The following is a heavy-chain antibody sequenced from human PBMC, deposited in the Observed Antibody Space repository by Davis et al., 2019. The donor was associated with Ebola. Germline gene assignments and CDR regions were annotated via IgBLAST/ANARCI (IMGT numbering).Heavy chain of an antibody. V-gene: IGHV3-7*03. CDR3: AKDRGHNWNYVNAFDI. CDR1: GFTFSSYW. CDR2: IKQDGSEK. D-gene: IGHD1-7*01. J-gene: IGHJ3*02. Sequence: GESLKISCAASGFTFSSYWMSWVRQAPGKGLEWVANIKQDGSEKYYVDSVKGRFTISRDNAKNSLYLQMNSLRAEDTALYYCAKDRGHNWNYVNAFDIWGQGTMVTVSS.